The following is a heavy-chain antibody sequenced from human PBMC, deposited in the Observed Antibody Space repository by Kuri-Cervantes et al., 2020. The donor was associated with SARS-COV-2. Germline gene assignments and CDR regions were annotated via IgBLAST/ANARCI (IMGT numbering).Heavy chain of an antibody. CDR2: INTDGSHK. CDR1: GFTFSSYS. V-gene: IGHV3-21*01. CDR3: AKSDWFDP. Sequence: GGSLRLSCAASGFTFSSYSMLWVRQAPGKGLEWVSSINTDGSHKNYADSVKGRFTISRDSAKSSLYLQMNSLRADDTAVYYCAKSDWFDPWGQGTLVTVSS. J-gene: IGHJ5*02.